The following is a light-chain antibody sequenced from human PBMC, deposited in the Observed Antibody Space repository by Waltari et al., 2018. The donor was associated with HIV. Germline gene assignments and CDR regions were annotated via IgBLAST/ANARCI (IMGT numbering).Light chain of an antibody. Sequence: QSMLTQPPSVSAAPGQKVTISCSISSSNLGTDFVSWYQHLPGAAPKLVIYDNDNRPSGIPDRFSGSKSGASATLVITELQTGDEGDYYCGTWDSSLNAGVFGGGTKLTVL. CDR1: SSNLGTDF. CDR2: DND. CDR3: GTWDSSLNAGV. V-gene: IGLV1-51*01. J-gene: IGLJ3*02.